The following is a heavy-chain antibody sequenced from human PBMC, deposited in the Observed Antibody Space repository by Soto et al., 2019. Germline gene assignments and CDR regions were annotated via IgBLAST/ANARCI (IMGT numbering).Heavy chain of an antibody. CDR3: ARGYDIVLDVYAY. CDR2: INAGNGNT. CDR1: GYTFTSYA. Sequence: ASVKVSCKASGYTFTSYAMHWVRQAPGQRLEWMGWINAGNGNTKYSQKFQGRVTITRDTSASTAYMELSSLRSEDTAVYYCARGYDIVLDVYAYWGQGTLVTVSS. V-gene: IGHV1-3*01. D-gene: IGHD2-8*01. J-gene: IGHJ4*02.